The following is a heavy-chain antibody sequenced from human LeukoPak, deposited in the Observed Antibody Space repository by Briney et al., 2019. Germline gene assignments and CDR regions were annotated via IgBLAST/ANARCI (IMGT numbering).Heavy chain of an antibody. D-gene: IGHD3-16*02. V-gene: IGHV4-4*07. CDR2: IYTSGST. Sequence: SETLSLTCTVSGGSISSYYWSWIRQPAGKGLEWIGRIYTSGSTNYNPSLKSRVTMSVDTSKNQFSLKLSSVTAADTAVYYCARAYVWGSYRHGYFQHWGQGTLVTVSS. CDR3: ARAYVWGSYRHGYFQH. CDR1: GGSISSYY. J-gene: IGHJ1*01.